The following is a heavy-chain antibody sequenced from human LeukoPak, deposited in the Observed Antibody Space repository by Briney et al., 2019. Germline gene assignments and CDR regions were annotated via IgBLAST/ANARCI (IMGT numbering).Heavy chain of an antibody. CDR3: AREMTATGRGHYFDY. J-gene: IGHJ4*02. Sequence: SETLSLTCTVSGGSISYHYWNWIRQPLGKELEWIGYGFYSGSTDYNPSLKSRVTISVDTSKRQISLKLSSVTAADTALYYCAREMTATGRGHYFDYWGQGALVTVSS. D-gene: IGHD3-9*01. CDR2: GFYSGST. V-gene: IGHV4-59*11. CDR1: GGSISYHY.